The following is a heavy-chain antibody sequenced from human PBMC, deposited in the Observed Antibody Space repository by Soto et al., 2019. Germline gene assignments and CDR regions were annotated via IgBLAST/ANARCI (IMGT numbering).Heavy chain of an antibody. Sequence: SETLSLTCTVSGDSINSYFWSWLRQPPGKGLEWIGYISYSGVTSYNSSLNSRVTISVDTSKNQFSLRLSSVTAADTAVYYCASSKEYRLGAWFDPWGQGTLVTVSS. D-gene: IGHD2-2*01. V-gene: IGHV4-59*01. J-gene: IGHJ5*02. CDR2: ISYSGVT. CDR1: GDSINSYF. CDR3: ASSKEYRLGAWFDP.